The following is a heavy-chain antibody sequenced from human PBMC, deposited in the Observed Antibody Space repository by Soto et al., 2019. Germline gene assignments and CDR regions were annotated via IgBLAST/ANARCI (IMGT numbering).Heavy chain of an antibody. D-gene: IGHD3-22*01. CDR2: IYYSGST. J-gene: IGHJ4*02. Sequence: SETLSLTCTVSGGSISSSSYYWGWIRQPPGKGLEWIGSIYYSGSTYYNPSLKSRVTISVDTSKNQFSLKLSSVTAADTAVYYCAGPNYYDSSGYVPSFDYWGQGTLVTVSS. V-gene: IGHV4-39*01. CDR3: AGPNYYDSSGYVPSFDY. CDR1: GGSISSSSYY.